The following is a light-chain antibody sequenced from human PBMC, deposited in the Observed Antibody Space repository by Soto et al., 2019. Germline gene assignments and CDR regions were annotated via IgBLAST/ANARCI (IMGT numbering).Light chain of an antibody. CDR3: QQRSNWPPL. Sequence: EIVLTQSPDTLSLSPGERATLSCRASQSVTSTYLAWYQQKPGQAPRLLIYDASNRATGIPARFSGSGSGTDFTLTISSLEPEDFAVYYCQQRSNWPPLFGPGTKVDIK. CDR1: QSVTSTY. J-gene: IGKJ3*01. V-gene: IGKV3-11*01. CDR2: DAS.